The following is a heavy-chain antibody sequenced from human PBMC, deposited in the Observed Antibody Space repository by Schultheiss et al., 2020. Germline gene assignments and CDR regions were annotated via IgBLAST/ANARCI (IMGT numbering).Heavy chain of an antibody. CDR2: IYYSGST. CDR1: GGSISSYY. V-gene: IGHV4-59*01. CDR3: ASLLDYGGGVDV. D-gene: IGHD4-23*01. J-gene: IGHJ6*02. Sequence: SETLSLTCTVSGGSISSYYWSWIRQPPGKGLEWIGYIYYSGSTNYNPSLKSRVTISVDTSKNQFSLKLSSVTAADTAVYYCASLLDYGGGVDVWGQGTTVTVYS.